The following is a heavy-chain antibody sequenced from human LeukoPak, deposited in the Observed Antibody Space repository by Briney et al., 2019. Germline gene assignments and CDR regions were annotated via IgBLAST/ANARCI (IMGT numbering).Heavy chain of an antibody. CDR2: IYYSGST. V-gene: IGHV4-39*07. Sequence: SETLSLTCSVSGGSISSSSHSWGWIRQSPGKGLEWIGSIYYSGSTFYNPSLKSRVTISVDTSKNQFSLKLSSVTAADTAVYYCARVSVDWNDVRVFDYWGQGTLVTVSS. J-gene: IGHJ4*02. CDR3: ARVSVDWNDVRVFDY. CDR1: GGSISSSSHS. D-gene: IGHD1-1*01.